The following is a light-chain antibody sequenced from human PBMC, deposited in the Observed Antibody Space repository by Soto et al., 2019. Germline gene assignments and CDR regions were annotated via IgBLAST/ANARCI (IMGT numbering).Light chain of an antibody. CDR2: DVT. CDR3: SSYTSSSTLV. J-gene: IGLJ1*01. V-gene: IGLV2-14*01. CDR1: SSDVGAYDF. Sequence: QSVLTQPASVSGSPGQSITISCTGTSSDVGAYDFVSWYQHSPGKAPKLVTFDVTHRPPGISDRFSGSKSGNTASLTISGLQAEDEADYYCSSYTSSSTLVFGTGTKLTVL.